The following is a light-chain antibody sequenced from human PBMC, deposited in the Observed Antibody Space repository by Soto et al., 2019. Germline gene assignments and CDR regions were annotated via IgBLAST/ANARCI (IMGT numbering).Light chain of an antibody. Sequence: IQLTQSPSSLSASVGDRVTITCRASQGISSYLAWYQQKPGKAPKLLIYATSTLQSEVPSRFSGSGSGTDFYLTNRSPQPEDFATYYCQTLNTHPPYTFGQGTKLEIK. V-gene: IGKV1-9*01. CDR2: ATS. J-gene: IGKJ2*01. CDR3: QTLNTHPPYT. CDR1: QGISSY.